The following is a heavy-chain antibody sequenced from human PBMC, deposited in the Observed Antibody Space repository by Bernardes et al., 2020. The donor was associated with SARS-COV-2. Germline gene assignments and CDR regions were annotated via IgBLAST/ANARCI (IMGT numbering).Heavy chain of an antibody. CDR3: AREDCTSTKCYSYSFDP. V-gene: IGHV3-53*01. D-gene: IGHD2-2*01. CDR1: GFTVSSSY. J-gene: IGHJ5*02. CDR2: IYSGGGT. Sequence: GGSLSLSCAASGFTVSSSYMNWVRQAPGKGLEWVSVIYSGGGTFYADSVKGRFTVSRDNSKNTVYLQMNSLRADDTAVYYCAREDCTSTKCYSYSFDPWGQGTLVTVSS.